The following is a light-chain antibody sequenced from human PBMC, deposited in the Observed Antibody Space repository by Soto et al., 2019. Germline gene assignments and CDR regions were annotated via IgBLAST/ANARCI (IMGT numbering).Light chain of an antibody. Sequence: EIGMTQSTATLSVSPGERATLSCRASQSVSSNLAWYQQKPGQAPRLLIYGASTRATGIPARFSGSGSGTDFTLTISSVEPEDSAVYYCQQRGNWWTFGQGTKVDIK. CDR1: QSVSSN. CDR3: QQRGNWWT. V-gene: IGKV3-15*01. J-gene: IGKJ1*01. CDR2: GAS.